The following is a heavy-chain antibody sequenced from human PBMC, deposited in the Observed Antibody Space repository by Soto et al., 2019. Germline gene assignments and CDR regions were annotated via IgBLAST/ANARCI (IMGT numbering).Heavy chain of an antibody. Sequence: SDTLSLTCAVYGGSFSGYYWSWIRQPPGKGLEWIGEINHSGNTNYNPSLKSRVTISVDTSKNQFSLKLSSVTAADTAVYYCARVPLLYDILTGYYRGPVGDYFDYWGQGTLVTVSS. CDR3: ARVPLLYDILTGYYRGPVGDYFDY. J-gene: IGHJ4*02. V-gene: IGHV4-34*01. CDR2: INHSGNT. D-gene: IGHD3-9*01. CDR1: GGSFSGYY.